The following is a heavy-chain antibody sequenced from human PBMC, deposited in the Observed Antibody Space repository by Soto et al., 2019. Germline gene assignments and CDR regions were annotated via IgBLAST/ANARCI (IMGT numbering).Heavy chain of an antibody. J-gene: IGHJ4*02. CDR1: GYTFSNFG. CDR3: ARGPDPTYSDY. V-gene: IGHV1-18*01. Sequence: QVQVVQSGAEVKKPGASVKVSCKTSGYTFSNFGINWVRQAPGQGLEWMGWINVYNGNTNYAKKLKGRVIMTTDTSTSTDYMELKSLRSDDTAMYYCARGPDPTYSDYWGQGTLVTVSS. CDR2: INVYNGNT.